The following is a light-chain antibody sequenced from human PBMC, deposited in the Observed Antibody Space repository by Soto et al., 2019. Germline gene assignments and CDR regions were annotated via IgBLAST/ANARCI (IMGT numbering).Light chain of an antibody. CDR2: RAS. Sequence: PGERATLSCRASQSVSSNYLAWYQQKPGQTPKVLIYRASTRATGIPDRFSGSGSGTDFTLTISRLEAEDFAVYYCQQYSSSPLTFGGGTKVDIK. CDR1: QSVSSNY. V-gene: IGKV3-20*01. CDR3: QQYSSSPLT. J-gene: IGKJ4*01.